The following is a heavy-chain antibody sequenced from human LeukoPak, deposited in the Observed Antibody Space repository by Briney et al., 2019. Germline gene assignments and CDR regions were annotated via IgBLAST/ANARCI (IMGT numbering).Heavy chain of an antibody. J-gene: IGHJ4*02. CDR1: GDSITSGNYY. CDR3: ARERRYCSGYSCYDFDY. Sequence: PSETLSLTCTVSGDSITSGNYYWSWIRQPAGKGLEWIGRIYTTGSTNYNPSLKSRVTISVDTSKNQFSLNLSSVTAADTAVYYCARERRYCSGYSCYDFDYWGQGTLVTVSS. CDR2: IYTTGST. D-gene: IGHD2-15*01. V-gene: IGHV4-61*02.